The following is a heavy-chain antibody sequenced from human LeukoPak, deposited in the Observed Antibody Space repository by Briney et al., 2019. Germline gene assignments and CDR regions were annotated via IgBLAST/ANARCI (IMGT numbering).Heavy chain of an antibody. J-gene: IGHJ6*02. CDR2: IKQDGSEK. CDR3: ARDPITYDFWGDYYYYYGMDV. Sequence: GESLRLSCAASGFTFSSYWMSWVRQAPGKGLEWVANIKQDGSEKYYVDSVKGRFTISRDNAKNSLYLQMNSLRAEDTAVYYCARDPITYDFWGDYYYYYGMDVWGQGTTVTVSS. D-gene: IGHD3-3*01. V-gene: IGHV3-7*03. CDR1: GFTFSSYW.